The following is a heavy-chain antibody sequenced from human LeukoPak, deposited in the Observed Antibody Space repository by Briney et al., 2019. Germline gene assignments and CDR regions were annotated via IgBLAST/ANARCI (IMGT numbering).Heavy chain of an antibody. CDR3: AREILVVFNPGAY. CDR2: IHRSGSP. Sequence: SGTLSLTCTVSLDSTTSNFWSWVRQPPGKGLEWIGEIHRSGSPNYNPSLHSRVTISIDRSRNQIVLELSSVTAADTAVYYCAREILVVFNPGAYWGQGTLVTVSS. CDR1: LDSTTSNF. J-gene: IGHJ4*02. D-gene: IGHD1-14*01. V-gene: IGHV4-59*12.